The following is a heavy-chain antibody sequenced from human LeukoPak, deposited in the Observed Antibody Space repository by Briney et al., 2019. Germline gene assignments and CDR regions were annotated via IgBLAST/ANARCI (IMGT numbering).Heavy chain of an antibody. CDR1: GLTFSNYW. Sequence: GGSLRLSCAASGLTFSNYWLTGVRQAPGKGLEGVANINQDGREKNYVDSVKGRFNISRDNAKNSLYLEMNSLRDEDTAVYHCVSRGCSVPACYVASWRCFDYWGQGTLVTVPS. D-gene: IGHD2-15*01. J-gene: IGHJ4*02. V-gene: IGHV3-7*03. CDR3: VSRGCSVPACYVASWRCFDY. CDR2: INQDGREK.